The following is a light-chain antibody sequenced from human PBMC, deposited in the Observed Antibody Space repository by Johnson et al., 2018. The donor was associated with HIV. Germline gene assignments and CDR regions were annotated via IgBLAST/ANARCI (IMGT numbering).Light chain of an antibody. CDR1: SSNIGNNY. CDR3: GTWDSSLSAGGV. V-gene: IGLV1-51*01. J-gene: IGLJ1*01. Sequence: QSVLTQPPSVSAAPRQKVTISCSGSSSNIGNNYVSWYQQLPGTAPKLLIYDNNKRPSGIPNRFSGSKSGTSATLGITGLQTGAEADYYCGTWDSSLSAGGVFGTGTKVTVL. CDR2: DNN.